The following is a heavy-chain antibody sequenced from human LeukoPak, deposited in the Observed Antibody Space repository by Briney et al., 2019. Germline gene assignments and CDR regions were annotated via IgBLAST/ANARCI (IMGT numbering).Heavy chain of an antibody. D-gene: IGHD3-10*01. CDR2: ISSDGGGT. V-gene: IGHV3-74*01. CDR1: GLTFSTYW. Sequence: GGSLRLSCAASGLTFSTYWMHWVRRAPGKGLVLVSRISSDGGGTSYADSVKGRFTISRDNSKNTMYLQMNSLRAEDTAVYYCARIGGSGSYSGHYFDHWGQGTLVTASS. CDR3: ARIGGSGSYSGHYFDH. J-gene: IGHJ4*02.